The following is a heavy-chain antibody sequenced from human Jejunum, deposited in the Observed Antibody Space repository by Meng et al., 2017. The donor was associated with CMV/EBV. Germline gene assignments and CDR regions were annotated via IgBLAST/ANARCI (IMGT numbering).Heavy chain of an antibody. CDR1: AFSTYV. J-gene: IGHJ6*02. Sequence: AFSTYVMHWVRQAPGKGLEWVAFIRYAVSNKYYADSVKGRFTISRDNSKNTLYLQMSSLRVEDTAVYYCAKSIAVAGNYYYGMDVWGQGTTVTVSS. CDR3: AKSIAVAGNYYYGMDV. D-gene: IGHD6-19*01. CDR2: IRYAVSNK. V-gene: IGHV3-30*02.